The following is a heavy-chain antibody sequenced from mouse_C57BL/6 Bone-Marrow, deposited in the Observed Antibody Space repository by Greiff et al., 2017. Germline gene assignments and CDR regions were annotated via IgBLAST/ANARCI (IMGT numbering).Heavy chain of an antibody. CDR1: GFTFSDYG. D-gene: IGHD2-2*01. Sequence: VQLKESGGGLVKPGGSLKLSCAASGFTFSDYGMHWVRQAPEKGLEWVAYISSGSSTIYYADTVKGRFTISRDNAKNTLFLQMTSLRSEDTAMYYCARGGYPHYYAMDYWGQGTSVTVSS. J-gene: IGHJ4*01. V-gene: IGHV5-17*01. CDR3: ARGGYPHYYAMDY. CDR2: ISSGSSTI.